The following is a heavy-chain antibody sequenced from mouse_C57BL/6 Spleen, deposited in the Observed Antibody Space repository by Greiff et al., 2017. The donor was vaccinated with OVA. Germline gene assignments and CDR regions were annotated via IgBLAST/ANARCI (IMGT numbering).Heavy chain of an antibody. V-gene: IGHV1-53*01. Sequence: VQLQQSGTELVKPGASVKLSCKASGYTFTSYWMHWVKQRPGQGLEWIGNINPSNGGTNYNEKFKSKATLTVDKSSSTAYMQLSSLTSEDSAVYYCARGGYDYDDDFDYWGQGTTLTVSS. D-gene: IGHD2-4*01. CDR1: GYTFTSYW. CDR2: INPSNGGT. CDR3: ARGGYDYDDDFDY. J-gene: IGHJ2*01.